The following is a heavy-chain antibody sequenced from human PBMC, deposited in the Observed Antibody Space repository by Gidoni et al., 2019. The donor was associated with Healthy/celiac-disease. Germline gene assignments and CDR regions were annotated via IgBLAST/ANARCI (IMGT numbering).Heavy chain of an antibody. D-gene: IGHD1-26*01. J-gene: IGHJ4*02. CDR3: ARAERRWELRKRRFDY. CDR1: GGSISSGGYY. CDR2: IYYSGST. Sequence: QVQLQESGPGLVKPSQTLSLTCTVSGGSISSGGYYWSWIRQHPGKGLEWIGYIYYSGSTYYNPSLKSRVTISVDTSKNQFSLKLSSVTAADTAVYYCARAERRWELRKRRFDYWGQGTLVTVSS. V-gene: IGHV4-31*03.